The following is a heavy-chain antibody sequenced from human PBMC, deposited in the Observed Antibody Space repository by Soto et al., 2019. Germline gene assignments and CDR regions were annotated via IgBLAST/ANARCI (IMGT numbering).Heavy chain of an antibody. V-gene: IGHV5-51*01. CDR3: ASHRDGYNTPLDV. CDR2: IYPGDSDT. Sequence: LGESLKISCKGSGYSFTSYWIGWVRQMPGKGLEWMGIIYPGDSDTRYSPSFQGQVTISADKSISTAYLQWSSLKASDTAMYNCASHRDGYNTPLDVWGQGTTVTVSS. D-gene: IGHD5-12*01. CDR1: GYSFTSYW. J-gene: IGHJ6*02.